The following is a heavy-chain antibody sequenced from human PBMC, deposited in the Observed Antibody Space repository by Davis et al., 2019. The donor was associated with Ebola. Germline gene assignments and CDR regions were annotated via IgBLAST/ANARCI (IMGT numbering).Heavy chain of an antibody. CDR3: AGDRDGYNWFDP. D-gene: IGHD5-24*01. Sequence: AASVKVSCKASGYTFTSYAMHWVRQAPGQTLEWPGWINAGNGNTKYSQKLQGRVTITRDTSASTAYMELSSLRSEDTAVYYCAGDRDGYNWFDPWGQGTLVTVSS. J-gene: IGHJ5*02. CDR2: INAGNGNT. V-gene: IGHV1-3*01. CDR1: GYTFTSYA.